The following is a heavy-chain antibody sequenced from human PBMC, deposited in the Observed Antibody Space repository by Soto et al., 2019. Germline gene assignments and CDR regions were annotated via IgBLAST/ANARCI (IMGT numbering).Heavy chain of an antibody. Sequence: GGSLRLSCAASGFTFSKAWMSWVRQAPGKGLEWVGRIKSKTDGGTTDYAAPVKGRFTISRDDSKNTLYLQMNSLKTEDTAVYYCTTADRRITGTKGYYYYYFLDVWGKGTTVTVSS. CDR3: TTADRRITGTKGYYYYYFLDV. V-gene: IGHV3-15*01. CDR1: GFTFSKAW. J-gene: IGHJ6*03. D-gene: IGHD1-20*01. CDR2: IKSKTDGGTT.